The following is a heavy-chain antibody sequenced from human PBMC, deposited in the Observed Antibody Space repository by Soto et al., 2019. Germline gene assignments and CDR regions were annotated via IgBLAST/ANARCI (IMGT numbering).Heavy chain of an antibody. Sequence: GGSLRLSCAASGFTFSSYAMSWVRQAPGKGLEWVSAMSISGGSTYYADYVKGRFTISREKSENTVYLQMNSLRAEDTAVYYCTRGFSSSYHYFDYWGQGTQVTVSS. D-gene: IGHD2-2*01. J-gene: IGHJ4*02. V-gene: IGHV3-23*01. CDR2: MSISGGST. CDR1: GFTFSSYA. CDR3: TRGFSSSYHYFDY.